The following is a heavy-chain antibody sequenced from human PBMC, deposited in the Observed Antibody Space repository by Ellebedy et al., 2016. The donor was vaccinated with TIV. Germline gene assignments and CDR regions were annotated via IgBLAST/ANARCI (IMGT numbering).Heavy chain of an antibody. J-gene: IGHJ4*02. CDR2: IWYDGSNK. CDR1: GFTFSSYG. V-gene: IGHV3-33*01. D-gene: IGHD3-10*01. CDR3: ARDLGAMVRGVTLWD. Sequence: GGSLRLSXAASGFTFSSYGMHWVRQAPGKGLEWVAVIWYDGSNKYYADSVKGRFTISRDNSKNTLYLQMNSLRAEDTAVYYCARDLGAMVRGVTLWDWGQGTLVTVSS.